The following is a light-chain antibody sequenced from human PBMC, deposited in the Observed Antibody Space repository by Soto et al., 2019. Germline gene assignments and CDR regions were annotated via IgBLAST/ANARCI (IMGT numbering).Light chain of an antibody. J-gene: IGLJ2*01. Sequence: QSALTQPASVSGSPGQSITISCTGTSSDVVNYNWVAWYQQHPGKVPKLMIYEVSNRPSGGSNRFSGSKSGNTASLTISGLQAEAEAHYYCSSSSASGIHVFGGGTKVTVL. CDR2: EVS. CDR3: SSSSASGIHV. CDR1: SSDVVNYNW. V-gene: IGLV2-14*01.